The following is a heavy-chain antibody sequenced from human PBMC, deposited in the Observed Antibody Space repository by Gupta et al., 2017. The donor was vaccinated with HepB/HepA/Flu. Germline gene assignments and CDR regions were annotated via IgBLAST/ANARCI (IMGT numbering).Heavy chain of an antibody. V-gene: IGHV4-39*01. CDR2: IYYSGST. J-gene: IGHJ6*03. CDR3: AGLYSSSSLYYYYYMDV. CDR1: GGSISSSSYY. D-gene: IGHD6-6*01. Sequence: QLQLQESGPGLVKPSETLSLTCTVSGGSISSSSYYWGWIRQHPGKGLEWIGSIYYSGSTYYNPSIKSRVTISVDTSKNQFSLKLSSVTAADTAVYYCAGLYSSSSLYYYYYMDVWGKGTTVTVSS.